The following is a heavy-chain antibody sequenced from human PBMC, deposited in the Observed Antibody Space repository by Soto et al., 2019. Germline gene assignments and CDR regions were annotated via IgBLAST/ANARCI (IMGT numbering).Heavy chain of an antibody. J-gene: IGHJ4*02. V-gene: IGHV1-46*01. Sequence: QVQLEQSGAEVRKPGASVKISCKASRITFISYYIHWVRQAPGQGLEWMGIINPSVDTTSYSQKFQGRVTMTRDTSTYTVYMELSSLTSDDTAVYYCARDSQGVVLLDSWGQGTLVTVSS. D-gene: IGHD2-15*01. CDR2: INPSVDTT. CDR1: RITFISYY. CDR3: ARDSQGVVLLDS.